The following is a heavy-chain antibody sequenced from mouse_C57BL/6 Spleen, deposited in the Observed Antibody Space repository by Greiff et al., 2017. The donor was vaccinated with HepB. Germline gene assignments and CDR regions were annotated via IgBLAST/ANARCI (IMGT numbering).Heavy chain of an antibody. CDR2: IYPGSGNT. Sequence: LVESGAELVRPGASVKLSCKASGYTFTDYYINWVKQRPGQGLEWIARIYPGSGNTYYNEKFKGKATLTAEKSSSTAYMQLSSLTSEDSAVYFCAREEIYYGNYGRFAYWGQGTLVTVSA. CDR3: AREEIYYGNYGRFAY. J-gene: IGHJ3*01. CDR1: GYTFTDYY. V-gene: IGHV1-76*01. D-gene: IGHD2-1*01.